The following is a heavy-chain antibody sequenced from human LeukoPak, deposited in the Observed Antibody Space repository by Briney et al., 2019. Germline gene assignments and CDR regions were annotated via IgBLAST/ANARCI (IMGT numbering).Heavy chain of an antibody. Sequence: GESLKISFKGSGXSFTTYCITWVRQMPGKDLEWMRRIDPSDSYTNYSPSFQGHVTISADKSISTAYLQWSSLKASDTAMYYCARVIHLGELSLYDYWGQGTLVTVSS. CDR3: ARVIHLGELSLYDY. CDR1: GXSFTTYC. CDR2: IDPSDSYT. D-gene: IGHD3-16*02. V-gene: IGHV5-10-1*01. J-gene: IGHJ4*02.